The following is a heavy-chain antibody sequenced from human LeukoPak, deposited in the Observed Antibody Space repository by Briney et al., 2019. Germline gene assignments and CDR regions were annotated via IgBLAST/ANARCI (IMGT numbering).Heavy chain of an antibody. V-gene: IGHV1-2*06. Sequence: GASVKVSCKASGYTFTGYYMHWVRQAPGQGLEWMGRINPNSGGTNYAQKFQGRVTMTKETSIRTAYMELSRLRSDDTAVYYCARGGYYYGSGSPPHFDYWGQGTLVTVSS. CDR1: GYTFTGYY. CDR2: INPNSGGT. J-gene: IGHJ4*02. CDR3: ARGGYYYGSGSPPHFDY. D-gene: IGHD3-10*01.